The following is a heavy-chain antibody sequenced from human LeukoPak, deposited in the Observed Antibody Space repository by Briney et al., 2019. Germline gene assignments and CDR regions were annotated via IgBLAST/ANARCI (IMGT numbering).Heavy chain of an antibody. Sequence: GGSLRLSCAASGLTFSNAWMSWVRQAPGKGLEWVAFIRYDGSNKYYADSVKGRFTISRDNSKNTLYLQMNSLRAEDTAVYYCAKDGRIVVVPAAPYYFDYWGQGTLVTVSS. CDR2: IRYDGSNK. J-gene: IGHJ4*02. CDR3: AKDGRIVVVPAAPYYFDY. V-gene: IGHV3-30*02. D-gene: IGHD2-2*01. CDR1: GLTFSNAW.